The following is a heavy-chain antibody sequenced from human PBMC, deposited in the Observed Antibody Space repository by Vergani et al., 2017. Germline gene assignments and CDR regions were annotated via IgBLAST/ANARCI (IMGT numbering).Heavy chain of an antibody. V-gene: IGHV4-34*01. CDR1: GGSFSGYY. D-gene: IGHD3-16*02. Sequence: QVQLQQWGAGLLKPSETLSLTCAVSGGSFSGYYWSWIRQPPGKGLEWIGEINHSGSTNYNPSLKSRVTISVDTSKNQFSLKLSAVTAADTAVYYCARDYVWGSYRYDYWGQGTLVTVSS. CDR3: ARDYVWGSYRYDY. CDR2: INHSGST. J-gene: IGHJ4*02.